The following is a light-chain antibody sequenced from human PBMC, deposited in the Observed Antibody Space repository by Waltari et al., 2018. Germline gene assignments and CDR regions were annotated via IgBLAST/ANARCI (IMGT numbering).Light chain of an antibody. Sequence: QLVLTQSPSASASLGASVKLTCTLSSGHSSNVCAGLQQRPGKGPRYLMKVNSDGSHSRGDEIPDRFSGSSSGAERYLTISNLQSEDEADYYCQTGGHGTWVFGGGTGLTVV. J-gene: IGLJ3*02. CDR2: VNSDGSH. V-gene: IGLV4-69*01. CDR1: SGHSSNV. CDR3: QTGGHGTWV.